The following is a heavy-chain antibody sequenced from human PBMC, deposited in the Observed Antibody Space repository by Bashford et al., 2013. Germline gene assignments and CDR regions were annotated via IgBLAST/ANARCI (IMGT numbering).Heavy chain of an antibody. Sequence: ASVKVSCKTSGYTFTNYGISWVRQAPGQGLEWMGWISAYNGHTNYAQKIQGRVTMTTDTSTSTAYMELRSLRSDDTAVYYCARRPRGYCNHNRCTDYYYVMDVWGQGTTVTVSS. CDR2: ISAYNGHT. V-gene: IGHV1-18*01. D-gene: IGHD2-15*01. CDR3: ARRPRGYCNHNRCTDYYYVMDV. CDR1: GYTFTNYG. J-gene: IGHJ6*02.